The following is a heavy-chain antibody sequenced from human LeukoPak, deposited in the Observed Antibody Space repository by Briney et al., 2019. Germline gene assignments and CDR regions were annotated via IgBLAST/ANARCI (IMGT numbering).Heavy chain of an antibody. D-gene: IGHD1-20*01. CDR1: GFTFSSYW. J-gene: IGHJ4*02. Sequence: GGSLRLSCAASGFTFSSYWMSWVRQAPGKGLEWVANIKQDGSEKYYVDSVKGRFTISRDNAKNSLYLQMNSLRAEDTAVYYCAKDVKYNWNYIDYWGQGTLVTVSS. CDR3: AKDVKYNWNYIDY. CDR2: IKQDGSEK. V-gene: IGHV3-7*01.